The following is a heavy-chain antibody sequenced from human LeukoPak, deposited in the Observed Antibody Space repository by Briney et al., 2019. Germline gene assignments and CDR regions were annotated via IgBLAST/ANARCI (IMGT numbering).Heavy chain of an antibody. CDR1: GFTFTTYW. V-gene: IGHV3-7*03. D-gene: IGHD3-22*01. CDR2: IKQDGSET. J-gene: IGHJ4*02. Sequence: GGSLRLSCAASGFTFTTYWMTWVRQAPGKGLEWVANIKQDGSETYYVDSVKGRFTISRDNSKNTLYLQMNSLRAEDTAVYYCAVRSSAYYFFDYWGQGTLVTVSS. CDR3: AVRSSAYYFFDY.